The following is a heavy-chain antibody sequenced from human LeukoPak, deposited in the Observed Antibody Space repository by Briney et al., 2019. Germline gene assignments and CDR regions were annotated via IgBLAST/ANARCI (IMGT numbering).Heavy chain of an antibody. D-gene: IGHD6-6*01. CDR1: GYTFTSYD. Sequence: ASVKVSCKASGYTFTSYDINWVRQATGQGLEWMGWMNPNSGNTGYAQKFQGRVTMTRNTSISTAYMELSSLRSEDTAVYYCARASMLLAARPFDYWGQGTLVTVSS. CDR3: ARASMLLAARPFDY. V-gene: IGHV1-8*01. J-gene: IGHJ4*02. CDR2: MNPNSGNT.